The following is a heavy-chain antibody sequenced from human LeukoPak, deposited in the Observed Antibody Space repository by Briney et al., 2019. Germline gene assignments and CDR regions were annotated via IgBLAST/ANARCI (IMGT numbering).Heavy chain of an antibody. CDR2: IKQDGSEK. CDR1: GFTFSSYW. CDR3: ARSPAPLTIVVVPAAGFDY. J-gene: IGHJ4*02. Sequence: GGSLRLSCAASGFTFSSYWMSWVRQAPGKGLEWVANIKQDGSEKYYVDSVKGRFTISRDNAKNSLYLQMNSLRAEDTAVYYCARSPAPLTIVVVPAAGFDYWDQGTLVTVSS. D-gene: IGHD2-2*01. V-gene: IGHV3-7*01.